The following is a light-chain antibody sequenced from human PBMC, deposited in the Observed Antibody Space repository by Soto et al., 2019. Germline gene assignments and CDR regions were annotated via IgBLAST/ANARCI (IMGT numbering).Light chain of an antibody. Sequence: LTQPASVSGSPGQSITISCTGTSSDVGAYNYVSWYQQHPDKAPKLMIYDVSSRPSGVSSRFSGSKSGNTASLTISGLQAEDEADYYCASYTSSTTPHYVFGAGTKVTVL. J-gene: IGLJ1*01. V-gene: IGLV2-14*03. CDR1: SSDVGAYNY. CDR3: ASYTSSTTPHYV. CDR2: DVS.